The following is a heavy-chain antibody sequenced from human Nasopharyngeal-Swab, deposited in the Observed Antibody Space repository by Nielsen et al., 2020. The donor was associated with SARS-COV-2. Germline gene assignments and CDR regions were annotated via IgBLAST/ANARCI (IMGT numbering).Heavy chain of an antibody. J-gene: IGHJ4*02. D-gene: IGHD3-22*01. CDR3: ARDLVEYDSSGYYYAPPRGFGY. V-gene: IGHV4-39*07. CDR1: GGSISSSSYY. CDR2: IYYSGST. Sequence: SETLSLTCTVSGGSISSSSYYWGWIRQPPGKGLEWIGSIYYSGSTYYNPSLKSRVTISVDTSKNQFSLKLSSVTAADTAVYYCARDLVEYDSSGYYYAPPRGFGYWGQGTLVTVSS.